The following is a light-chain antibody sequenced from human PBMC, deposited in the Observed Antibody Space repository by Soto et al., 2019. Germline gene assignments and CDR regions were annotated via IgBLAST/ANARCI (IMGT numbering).Light chain of an antibody. CDR3: QQANSFPLT. CDR1: QGISSW. Sequence: DIQTPPSPPSVAASVGERATINSRASQGISSWLAWYQQKPGKASKLLIYSASSLHSGVPSRFSGSLSGTDFTLTISSLQPEDFATDYCQQANSFPLTFGQGTKVDIK. CDR2: SAS. V-gene: IGKV1-12*01. J-gene: IGKJ1*01.